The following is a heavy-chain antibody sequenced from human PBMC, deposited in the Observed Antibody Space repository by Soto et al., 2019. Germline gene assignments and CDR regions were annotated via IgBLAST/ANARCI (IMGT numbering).Heavy chain of an antibody. CDR2: ISAYNGNT. CDR1: GYTFTSYG. J-gene: IGHJ3*02. D-gene: IGHD3-3*01. Sequence: ASVKVSCKASGYTFTSYGINWMRQAPGQGLEWMGWISAYNGNTNYAQKLQGRVTMTTDTSTSTAYMELRSLRSDDTAVYYCARSLDYDFCSGSRAPPIWGQRTMVTGSS. V-gene: IGHV1-18*01. CDR3: ARSLDYDFCSGSRAPPI.